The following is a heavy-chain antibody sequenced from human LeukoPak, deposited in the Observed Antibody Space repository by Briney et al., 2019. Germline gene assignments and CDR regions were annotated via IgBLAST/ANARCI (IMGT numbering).Heavy chain of an antibody. CDR3: ARESSGYPDY. CDR1: GFTFSSYA. V-gene: IGHV3-30*03. CDR2: ISYDGSNI. J-gene: IGHJ4*02. Sequence: GGSLRLSCAASGFTFSSYAMHWVRQGPGKGLEWVSVISYDGSNIYYPDSVTGRFTISRDNSKNTLYLQMNSLRAEDTAVYYCARESSGYPDYWGQGTLVTVSS. D-gene: IGHD3-22*01.